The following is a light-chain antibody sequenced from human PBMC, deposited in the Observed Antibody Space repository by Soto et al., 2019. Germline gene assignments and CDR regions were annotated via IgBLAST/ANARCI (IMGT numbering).Light chain of an antibody. CDR2: GAS. J-gene: IGKJ5*01. V-gene: IGKV3-20*01. Sequence: EIVLTQSPGTLSLPPGDRATLSCRASQSVSSSYLAWYQQKPGQAPRLLIYGASSRATGIPDRFSGSGSGTDFTLTVSRLEPEDFAVYFCQQYGSSPPITFGQGTRLEIK. CDR1: QSVSSSY. CDR3: QQYGSSPPIT.